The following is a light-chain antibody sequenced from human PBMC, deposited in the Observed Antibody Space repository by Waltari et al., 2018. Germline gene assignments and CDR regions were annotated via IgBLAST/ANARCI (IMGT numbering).Light chain of an antibody. CDR1: QGISSY. Sequence: AIRMTQSPSSFSASTGDRVHITCRASQGISSYLAWYQQKPGEAPKLLIYAASTLRSGVPSRFSGSGSGTDFTLTINCLQSEDFATYYCQQYFSYPYTFGQGTKLEIK. CDR3: QQYFSYPYT. J-gene: IGKJ2*01. CDR2: AAS. V-gene: IGKV1-8*01.